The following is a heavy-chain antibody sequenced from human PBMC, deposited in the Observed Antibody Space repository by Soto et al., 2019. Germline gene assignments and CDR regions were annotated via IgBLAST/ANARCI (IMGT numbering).Heavy chain of an antibody. D-gene: IGHD6-19*01. J-gene: IGHJ4*02. V-gene: IGHV3-53*04. CDR2: IYIGGST. CDR1: GFTVSTNY. CDR3: ARARDVAVAGPFDY. Sequence: PGGSLRLSCAASGFTVSTNYMTWVRQAPGKGLEWVSVIYIGGSTYYADSVKGRFTISRHNSNNTLYLQMNSLRDEDTAVYYCARARDVAVAGPFDYWGQGTLVTVSS.